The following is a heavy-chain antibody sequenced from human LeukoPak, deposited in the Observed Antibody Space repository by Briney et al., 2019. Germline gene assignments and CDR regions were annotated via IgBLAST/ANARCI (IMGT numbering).Heavy chain of an antibody. Sequence: GGSLRLSCAASGFPFRGYEMNWVRQAPGKGLEWISCISDSGDTIYYADSVKGRFTISRDNAKNSVYLQMTSLRAEDTAVYYCARAGRWVQTGPDYWGQGTLVSVSS. V-gene: IGHV3-48*03. CDR2: ISDSGDTI. CDR3: ARAGRWVQTGPDY. CDR1: GFPFRGYE. D-gene: IGHD5-24*01. J-gene: IGHJ4*02.